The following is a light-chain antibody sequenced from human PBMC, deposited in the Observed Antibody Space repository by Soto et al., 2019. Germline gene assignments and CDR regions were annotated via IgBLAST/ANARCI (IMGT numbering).Light chain of an antibody. V-gene: IGKV1-5*03. CDR3: QQYNSYSWT. CDR2: KAS. J-gene: IGKJ1*01. CDR1: QSIGSW. Sequence: DIQMTQSPSILSASVGDRVTITCRASQSIGSWLAWYQHKPGKAPKLLIYKASSLESGVPLRFSGSGSGTEFTLTISSLQPDDFATYYCQQYNSYSWTFGQGTKVDNK.